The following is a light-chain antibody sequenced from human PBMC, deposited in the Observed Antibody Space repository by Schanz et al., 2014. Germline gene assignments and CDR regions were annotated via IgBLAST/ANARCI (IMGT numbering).Light chain of an antibody. CDR1: SSNIGAGYD. V-gene: IGLV1-40*01. Sequence: QSVLTQPPSVSGAPGQRVTISCTGSSSNIGAGYDVHWYQLLPGTAPKLLIYANTNRPSGVPDRFSGSKSGTSASLAISGLRSEDEADYFCAAWDDSLSGPVFGGGTQLTVL. CDR3: AAWDDSLSGPV. CDR2: ANT. J-gene: IGLJ2*01.